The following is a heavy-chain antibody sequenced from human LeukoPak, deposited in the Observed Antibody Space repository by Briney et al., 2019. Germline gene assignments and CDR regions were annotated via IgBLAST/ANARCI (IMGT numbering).Heavy chain of an antibody. Sequence: RASVKVSCKASGYTFTSYGISWVRQAPGQGLEWMGWISAYNGNTTYAQKLQGRVTMTTDTSTSTAYMELRSRRSDDTAVYYCARGSIYGDYIYYMDVWGKGTTVTISS. J-gene: IGHJ6*03. V-gene: IGHV1-18*01. CDR1: GYTFTSYG. D-gene: IGHD4-17*01. CDR2: ISAYNGNT. CDR3: ARGSIYGDYIYYMDV.